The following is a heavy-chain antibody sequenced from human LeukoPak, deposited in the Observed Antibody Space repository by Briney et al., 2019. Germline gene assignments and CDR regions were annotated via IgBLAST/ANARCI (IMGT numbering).Heavy chain of an antibody. D-gene: IGHD4-11*01. V-gene: IGHV3-33*01. J-gene: IGHJ4*02. CDR3: ARDGDSNYPFFDY. Sequence: GGSLRLSCAASGFTFSSDGMHWVRQAPGKGLEWVAVIWYDGSNKYYADSVKGRFTISRDNSKNTLYLQMNSLRAEDTAVYYCARDGDSNYPFFDYWGQGTLVTVSS. CDR2: IWYDGSNK. CDR1: GFTFSSDG.